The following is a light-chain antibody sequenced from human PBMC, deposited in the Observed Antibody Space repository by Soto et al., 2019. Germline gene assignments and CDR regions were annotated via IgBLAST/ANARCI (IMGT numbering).Light chain of an antibody. J-gene: IGLJ1*01. CDR3: FSPDNSGNLGV. CDR1: ALPTRF. V-gene: IGLV3-10*01. Sequence: SYALTQPPSVSVSPGRTARITCSGDALPTRFAHWYKQRAGHAPVQVIYEDNKRPSGIPERFSGSSSGTVATLVISEAQVEDEGDYYCFSPDNSGNLGVFGPGTKVTVL. CDR2: EDN.